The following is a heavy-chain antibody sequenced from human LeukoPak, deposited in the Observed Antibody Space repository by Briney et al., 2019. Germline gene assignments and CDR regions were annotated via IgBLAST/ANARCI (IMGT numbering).Heavy chain of an antibody. J-gene: IGHJ3*02. CDR2: ISSSGSTI. Sequence: GGSLRLSCAASGFTFSDYYMSWIRQAPGKGLVWVSYISSSGSTIYYADSVKGRFTISRDNAKNSLYLQMNSLRAEDTAVYYCAREGDTAMARGAFDIWGQGTMVTVSS. V-gene: IGHV3-11*01. D-gene: IGHD5-18*01. CDR1: GFTFSDYY. CDR3: AREGDTAMARGAFDI.